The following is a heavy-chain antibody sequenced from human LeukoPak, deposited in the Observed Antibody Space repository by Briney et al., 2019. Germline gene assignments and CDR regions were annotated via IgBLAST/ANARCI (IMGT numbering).Heavy chain of an antibody. CDR2: IYTSGTT. Sequence: SETLSLTCSVSGGSISSGNNLWTWIRQPAGKGLEWIGRIYTSGTTNYNPSLKSRVTISIDMSKNQFSLKLSSVTAADTAVYYCARTTEGYCSSTRCYGFYYYCYMDVWGKGTTVTISS. CDR3: ARTTEGYCSSTRCYGFYYYCYMDV. J-gene: IGHJ6*03. CDR1: GGSISSGNNL. D-gene: IGHD2-2*01. V-gene: IGHV4-61*02.